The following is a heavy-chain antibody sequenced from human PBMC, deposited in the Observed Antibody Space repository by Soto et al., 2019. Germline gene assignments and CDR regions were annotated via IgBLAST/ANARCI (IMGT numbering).Heavy chain of an antibody. Sequence: GGSLRLSCAASGFTFSSYSMNWVRQAQGKGLGWVSSIIRISDYIYYADSVKGRCTISRDNAKNSLYLQMNSLRAEDTAVYYCARDMGCSGGSCYSGDAFDIWGQGTMVTVSS. D-gene: IGHD2-15*01. J-gene: IGHJ3*02. CDR3: ARDMGCSGGSCYSGDAFDI. V-gene: IGHV3-21*01. CDR2: IIRISDYI. CDR1: GFTFSSYS.